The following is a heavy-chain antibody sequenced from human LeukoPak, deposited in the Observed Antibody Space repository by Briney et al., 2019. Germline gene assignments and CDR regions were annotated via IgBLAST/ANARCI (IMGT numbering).Heavy chain of an antibody. V-gene: IGHV3-30*18. CDR3: AKESLIAAAGYVDY. D-gene: IGHD6-13*01. CDR2: ISYDGSNK. CDR1: GFTFSSYG. J-gene: IGHJ4*02. Sequence: GGSLRLSCAASGFTFSSYGMHWVRQAPGKGLEWVAVISYDGSNKYHADSVKGRFTISRDNSKNTLYLQMNSLRAEDTAVYYCAKESLIAAAGYVDYWGQGTLVTVSS.